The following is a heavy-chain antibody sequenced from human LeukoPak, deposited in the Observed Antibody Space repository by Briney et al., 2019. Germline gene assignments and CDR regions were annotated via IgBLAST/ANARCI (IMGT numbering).Heavy chain of an antibody. D-gene: IGHD2-2*01. CDR2: ISGSGSNT. Sequence: GGSLRLSCAASGFTFSSYDMSWVRQAPGKGLEWVSGISGSGSNTYYADSVKGRFTTSRDNSKNTLYLQMNSLRAEDTAMYYCARRYCSSTSCLFDYWGQGTLVTVSS. J-gene: IGHJ4*02. CDR1: GFTFSSYD. V-gene: IGHV3-23*01. CDR3: ARRYCSSTSCLFDY.